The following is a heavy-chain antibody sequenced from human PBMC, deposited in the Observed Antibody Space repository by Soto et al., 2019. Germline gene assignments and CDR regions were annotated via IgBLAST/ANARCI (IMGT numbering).Heavy chain of an antibody. D-gene: IGHD2-2*01. J-gene: IGHJ6*02. Sequence: SVKVSCKASGGTFSSYAISWVRQAPGQGLEWMGGIIPIFGTANYAQKFQGRVTITADESTSTAYMELSSLRSEDTAVYYCASSVVVPAAMGYYYYGMDVWGQGITVTVSS. CDR2: IIPIFGTA. CDR1: GGTFSSYA. CDR3: ASSVVVPAAMGYYYYGMDV. V-gene: IGHV1-69*13.